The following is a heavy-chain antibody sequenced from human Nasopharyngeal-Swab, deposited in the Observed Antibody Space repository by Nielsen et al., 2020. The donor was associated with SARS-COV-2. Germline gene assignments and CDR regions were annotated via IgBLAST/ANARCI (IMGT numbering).Heavy chain of an antibody. D-gene: IGHD3-3*01. J-gene: IGHJ4*02. Sequence: WVRQAPGQRLEWMGWISAYNGNTNYAQKLQGRVTMTTDTSTSTAYMELRSLRSDDTAVYYCAREGLYYDFWSGFDYWGQGTLVTVS. CDR2: ISAYNGNT. CDR3: AREGLYYDFWSGFDY. V-gene: IGHV1-18*01.